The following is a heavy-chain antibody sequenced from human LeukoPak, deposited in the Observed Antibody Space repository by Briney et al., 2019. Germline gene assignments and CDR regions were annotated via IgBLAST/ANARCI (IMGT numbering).Heavy chain of an antibody. J-gene: IGHJ4*02. V-gene: IGHV3-9*01. D-gene: IGHD3-3*01. CDR3: AKGAIGGTYYDFWSGYLIDY. CDR2: ISWNSGSI. CDR1: GFTFDDYA. Sequence: GRSLRLSCAASGFTFDDYAMHWVRQAPGKGPEWVSGISWNSGSIGYADSVKGRFTISRDNAKNSLYLQMNSLRAEDTALYYCAKGAIGGTYYDFWSGYLIDYWGQGTLVTVSS.